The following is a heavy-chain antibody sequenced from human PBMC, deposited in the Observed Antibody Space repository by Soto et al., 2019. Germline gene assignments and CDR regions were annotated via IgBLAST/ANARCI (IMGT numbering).Heavy chain of an antibody. CDR1: GYTFTSYG. Sequence: ASVKVSCKASGYTFTSYGISWVRQAPGQGLEWMGWISAYNGNTNYAQKLQGRVTMTTDTSTSTAYMELRSLRSDDTAVYYCARDPHYLTYEVWSGYPPYGMDVWGQGTTVTVSS. D-gene: IGHD3-3*01. CDR3: ARDPHYLTYEVWSGYPPYGMDV. V-gene: IGHV1-18*01. J-gene: IGHJ6*02. CDR2: ISAYNGNT.